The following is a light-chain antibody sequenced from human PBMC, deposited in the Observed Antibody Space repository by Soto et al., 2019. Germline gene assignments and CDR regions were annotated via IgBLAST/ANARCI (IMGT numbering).Light chain of an antibody. CDR3: QQSNRYPWT. CDR2: KAS. Sequence: DIQMTQSPSTLSASVGDTVTITCRASQTVNDWLAWHQQKAGKAPRLLIFKASSLETGVPSRFSGSGSGTEFTLTISSLQRDDVATYYCQQSNRYPWTFGQGTKVEIK. CDR1: QTVNDW. V-gene: IGKV1-5*03. J-gene: IGKJ1*01.